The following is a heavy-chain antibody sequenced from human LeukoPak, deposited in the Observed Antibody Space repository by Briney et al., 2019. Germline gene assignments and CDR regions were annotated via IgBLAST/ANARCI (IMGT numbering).Heavy chain of an antibody. J-gene: IGHJ4*02. CDR3: ARHQDYYDSSGYTH. Sequence: GGSLRLSCAASGFTFSSYAMSWVRHAPRKGLERVSAISGSGGGTYYADPVKGRFSISRDNSKNTLYLQMNSLRAEDTDVYDCARHQDYYDSSGYTHWGRGTLVSVSS. CDR1: GFTFSSYA. CDR2: ISGSGGGT. V-gene: IGHV3-23*01. D-gene: IGHD3-22*01.